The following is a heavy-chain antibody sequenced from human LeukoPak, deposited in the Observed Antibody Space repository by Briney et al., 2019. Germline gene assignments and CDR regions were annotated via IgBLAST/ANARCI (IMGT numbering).Heavy chain of an antibody. Sequence: SVKVSCKASGGTFSSYAIGWVRQAPGQGLEWMGRIIPIFGIANHAQKFQGRVTITADKSTSTAYMELSSLRSEDTAVYYCARGADSSGYPFDYWGQGTLVTVSS. J-gene: IGHJ4*02. CDR1: GGTFSSYA. CDR2: IIPIFGIA. D-gene: IGHD3-22*01. V-gene: IGHV1-69*04. CDR3: ARGADSSGYPFDY.